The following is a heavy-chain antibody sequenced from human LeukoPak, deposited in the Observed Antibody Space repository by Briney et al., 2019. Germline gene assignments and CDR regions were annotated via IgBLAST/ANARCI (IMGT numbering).Heavy chain of an antibody. J-gene: IGHJ4*02. D-gene: IGHD2-15*01. Sequence: GGSLRLSCAASGFTFDDYAMHWVRQAPGKGLEWVSAINFSGDSTYYADSVKGRFTISRDNSKNMLYLQMNSLRVEDTAAYYCAKGGGNRALDYWGQGTPVTVSS. CDR2: INFSGDST. V-gene: IGHV3-23*01. CDR1: GFTFDDYA. CDR3: AKGGGNRALDY.